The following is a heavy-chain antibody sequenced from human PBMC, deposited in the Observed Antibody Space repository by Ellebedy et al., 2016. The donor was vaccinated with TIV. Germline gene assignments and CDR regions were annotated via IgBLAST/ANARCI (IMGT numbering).Heavy chain of an antibody. CDR3: AKVETTVINGFFDC. D-gene: IGHD1-1*01. Sequence: PGGSLRLSCAASGFTFSSYGMHWLRQAPGKGLEWVAFIQNDGTKKYFADSVKGRFTVSRDNSKNTLYLQMNSLSPEDTGMYYCAKVETTVINGFFDCWGQGTLVTVSS. CDR1: GFTFSSYG. V-gene: IGHV3-30*02. J-gene: IGHJ5*01. CDR2: IQNDGTKK.